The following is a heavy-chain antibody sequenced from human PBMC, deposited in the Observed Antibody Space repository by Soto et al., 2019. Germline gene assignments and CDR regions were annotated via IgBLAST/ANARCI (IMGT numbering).Heavy chain of an antibody. Sequence: EMQLVDSGGGLVQPGESLRLSCAASGFTFSSYSMNWVRQAPGKGLEWVSYISSSSTAIYYADSVKGRFTISRDNAKNSLYLQMNSLRAEDTAVYYCARDRGSGWYHYYYGMDVWGQGTTVTVSS. CDR3: ARDRGSGWYHYYYGMDV. V-gene: IGHV3-48*01. CDR2: ISSSSTAI. J-gene: IGHJ6*02. D-gene: IGHD6-19*01. CDR1: GFTFSSYS.